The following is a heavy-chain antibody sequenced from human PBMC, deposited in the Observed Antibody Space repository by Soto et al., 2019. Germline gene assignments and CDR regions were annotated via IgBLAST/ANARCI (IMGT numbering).Heavy chain of an antibody. CDR2: IYYSGST. CDR1: GGSISSYY. CDR3: ARGLGITIFGVAFDY. V-gene: IGHV4-59*08. J-gene: IGHJ4*02. D-gene: IGHD3-3*01. Sequence: SETLSLTCTVSGGSISSYYWSWIRQPPGKGLEWIGYIYYSGSTNYNPSLKSRVTISVDTSKNQFSLKLSSVTAADTAVYYCARGLGITIFGVAFDYWGQGTLVTVS.